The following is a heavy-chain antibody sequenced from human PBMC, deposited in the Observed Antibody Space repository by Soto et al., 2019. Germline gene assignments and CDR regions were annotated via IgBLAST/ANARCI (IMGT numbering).Heavy chain of an antibody. V-gene: IGHV3-23*01. CDR1: GFTFSSYA. J-gene: IGHJ4*02. CDR3: AKDPSYYYDSSGYYGY. D-gene: IGHD3-22*01. CDR2: ISGSGGST. Sequence: GGSLRLSCAASGFTFSSYAMSWVRQAPGKGLEWVSAISGSGGSTYYADSVQGRFTISRDNSKNTLYLQMNSLRAEDTAVYYCAKDPSYYYDSSGYYGYWGQGTLVTVSS.